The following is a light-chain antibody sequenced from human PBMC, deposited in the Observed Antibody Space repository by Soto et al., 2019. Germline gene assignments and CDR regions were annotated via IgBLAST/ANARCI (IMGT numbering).Light chain of an antibody. J-gene: IGKJ5*01. Sequence: EKVMTQSPANLSLSPCDRATLSCRASQSVSIKLAWYQQKPGQAPRLLIYDTSTRATGIPARFSGSGSGTEFTLTISSLQSEDFAVYYCQQRSNWPAITFGQGTRLEIK. V-gene: IGKV3-15*01. CDR2: DTS. CDR3: QQRSNWPAIT. CDR1: QSVSIK.